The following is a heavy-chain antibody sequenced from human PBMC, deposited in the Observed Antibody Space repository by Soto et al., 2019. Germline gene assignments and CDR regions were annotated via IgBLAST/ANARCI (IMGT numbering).Heavy chain of an antibody. V-gene: IGHV4-34*01. CDR3: ARVGYYYDSSGYWPYYHYGMAV. Sequence: SETLSLTCAVYGGSFSGYYWSWIRQPPGKGLEWIGEINHSGSTNYNPSLKSRVTISVDTSKNQFSLKLSSVTAADTAVYYCARVGYYYDSSGYWPYYHYGMAVWGQGTSVTVSS. J-gene: IGHJ6*02. D-gene: IGHD3-22*01. CDR1: GGSFSGYY. CDR2: INHSGST.